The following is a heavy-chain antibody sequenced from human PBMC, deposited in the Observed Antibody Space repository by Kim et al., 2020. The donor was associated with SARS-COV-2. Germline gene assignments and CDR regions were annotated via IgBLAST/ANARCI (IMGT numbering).Heavy chain of an antibody. CDR2: INAYSGGT. J-gene: IGHJ5*02. CDR3: ARSGYNLRADP. V-gene: IGHV1-2*06. Sequence: ASVKVSCKASGYSFTGYYIHWVRQAPGQGLEWLGRINAYSGGTNYSQKFQGRVTMTRDTSISTAYMELSRLRSDDRAVYYCARSGYNLRADPWGQGTPVTVSS. D-gene: IGHD5-12*01. CDR1: GYSFTGYY.